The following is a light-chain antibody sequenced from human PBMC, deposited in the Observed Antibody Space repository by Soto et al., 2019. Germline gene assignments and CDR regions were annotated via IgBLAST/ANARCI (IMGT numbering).Light chain of an antibody. J-gene: IGKJ3*01. CDR3: QQSYTTLFT. V-gene: IGKV1-39*01. CDR2: AAS. Sequence: DIQMTQSPSSLSASVGDRVTINCRASQRISNYLNWYKQKPVKAPKLLIYAASSLQSGVPSRFSGSGSGTDLTLTISSLQPEDFATYSCQQSYTTLFTFGPGTNVDI. CDR1: QRISNY.